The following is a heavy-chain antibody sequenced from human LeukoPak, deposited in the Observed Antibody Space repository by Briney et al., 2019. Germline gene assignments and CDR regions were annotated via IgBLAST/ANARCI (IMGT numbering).Heavy chain of an antibody. CDR3: ARVLDGARYYYYFYMDV. V-gene: IGHV3-21*01. D-gene: IGHD1-26*01. J-gene: IGHJ6*03. CDR2: ISSRSSYI. Sequence: PGGSLRLSCAASGFTFSSYEMNWVRQAPGKGLEWVSSISSRSSYIYYADSVKGRFTISRDNAKNSLYLQMNSLRAEDTAVYYCARVLDGARYYYYFYMDVWGKGTTVTVSS. CDR1: GFTFSSYE.